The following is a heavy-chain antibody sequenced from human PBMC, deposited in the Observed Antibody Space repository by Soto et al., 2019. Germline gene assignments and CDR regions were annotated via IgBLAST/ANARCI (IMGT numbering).Heavy chain of an antibody. CDR2: ISGSGVRT. D-gene: IGHD3-10*01. CDR3: AKAEYYYMNSAAETDYYYYMDV. CDR1: GFTFNSYA. J-gene: IGHJ6*03. V-gene: IGHV3-23*01. Sequence: EVQLLESGGGLVQPGGSLRLSCAASGFTFNSYAMSWVRQVPGKGLEWVSGISGSGVRTYYADSVKGRFAISRDNSKNTLYLQMNSLRAEDTAVYYCAKAEYYYMNSAAETDYYYYMDVWGKGTTVTVSS.